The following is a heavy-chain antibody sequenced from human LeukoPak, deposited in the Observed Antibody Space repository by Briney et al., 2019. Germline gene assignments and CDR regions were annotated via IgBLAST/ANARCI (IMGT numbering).Heavy chain of an antibody. CDR1: GYTLTELS. J-gene: IGHJ5*02. Sequence: GASVKVSCNVSGYTLTELSMHWVRQAPGKGLEWMGGFDPDDGETIYAQKFQGRGTMTEDTSTDTAYMELSSLRSEDTAVYYCATDSIHLYDFWSGYLFSSWGQGTLVTVSS. V-gene: IGHV1-24*01. D-gene: IGHD3-3*01. CDR3: ATDSIHLYDFWSGYLFSS. CDR2: FDPDDGET.